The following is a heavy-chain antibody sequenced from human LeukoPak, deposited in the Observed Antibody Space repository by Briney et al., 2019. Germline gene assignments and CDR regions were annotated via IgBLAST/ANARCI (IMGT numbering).Heavy chain of an antibody. Sequence: SETLSLTCAVYGGSFSGYYWIWIRQPPGKGLEWIGEINHSGSTNYNPSLKSRVTISVDTSKNQFSLKLSSVTAADTAVYYCARGRCSSTSCYGASYYYYYYMDVWGKGTTVTVSS. V-gene: IGHV4-34*01. J-gene: IGHJ6*03. CDR3: ARGRCSSTSCYGASYYYYYYMDV. CDR2: INHSGST. D-gene: IGHD2-2*01. CDR1: GGSFSGYY.